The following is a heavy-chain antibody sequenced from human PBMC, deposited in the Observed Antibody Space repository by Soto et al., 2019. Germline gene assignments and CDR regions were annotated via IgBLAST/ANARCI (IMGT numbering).Heavy chain of an antibody. J-gene: IGHJ4*02. V-gene: IGHV3-30-3*01. Sequence: QVQLVESGGGVVQPGRSLRLSCVTSGFTFKNYAMHWVRQAPGKGLDWVAVVSYDGTNKYYADSVEGRFTISRDNSKNTLYLQMDSLRPEDTAVYYCASPYGDVDYWGQGTLVAVSS. CDR2: VSYDGTNK. D-gene: IGHD4-17*01. CDR1: GFTFKNYA. CDR3: ASPYGDVDY.